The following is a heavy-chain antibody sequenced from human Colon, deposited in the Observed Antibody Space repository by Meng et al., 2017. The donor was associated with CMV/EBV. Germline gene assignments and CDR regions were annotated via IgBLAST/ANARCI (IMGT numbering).Heavy chain of an antibody. CDR3: AREGGSQLPPGTFDI. CDR2: IYYSGST. V-gene: IGHV4-30-4*08. Sequence: SETLSLTCTVSGGSISSGDCYWSWIRQPPGKGLEWIGYIYYSGSTYYNPSLKSRVTTSVDTSQNQFSLSVSSVTAADTAVYYCAREGGSQLPPGTFDIWGQGTMVTVSS. D-gene: IGHD2-2*01. CDR1: GGSISSGDCY. J-gene: IGHJ3*02.